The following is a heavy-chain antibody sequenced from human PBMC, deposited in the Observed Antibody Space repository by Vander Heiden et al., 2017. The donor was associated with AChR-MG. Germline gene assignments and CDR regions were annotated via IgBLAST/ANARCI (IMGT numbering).Heavy chain of an antibody. CDR1: GGSIGNDY. CDR3: AGGAYSNFVDY. V-gene: IGHV4-4*07. J-gene: IGHJ4*02. D-gene: IGHD4-4*01. Sequence: QVQLHESGPGLVKPSETLSLTCTVSGGSIGNDYWNWIRQPAGKGLEWIGRFFARGGTTYNPSLEGRVTMSADTSKNQISLTLASMTTADTARYYCAGGAYSNFVDYWGQGTLVRVS. CDR2: FFARGGT.